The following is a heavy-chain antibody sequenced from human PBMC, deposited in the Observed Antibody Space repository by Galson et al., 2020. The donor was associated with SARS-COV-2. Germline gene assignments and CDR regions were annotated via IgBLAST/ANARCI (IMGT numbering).Heavy chain of an antibody. Sequence: TGGSLRLSCTASGFTFGDFAMSWVRQAPGKGLEWVGFIRSKAYGGTTEYAASVKDRFTISRDDSKSIAYLQMNSLKTEDTAVYSCTRGGTTPHNWFDPWGQGTLVTVSS. CDR3: TRGGTTPHNWFDP. CDR2: IRSKAYGGTT. D-gene: IGHD4-17*01. J-gene: IGHJ5*02. V-gene: IGHV3-49*04. CDR1: GFTFGDFA.